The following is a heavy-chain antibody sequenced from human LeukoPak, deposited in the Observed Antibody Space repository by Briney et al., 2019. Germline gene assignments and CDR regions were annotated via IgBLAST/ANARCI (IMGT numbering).Heavy chain of an antibody. V-gene: IGHV4-39*01. CDR1: GDSIRSSSYY. CDR3: ARRIGVVIAAPFDY. D-gene: IGHD2-15*01. Sequence: PSETLSLTCTVSGDSIRSSSYYWGWTRQPPGKGLEWIGNIYYSGSTYYNPSLKSRVTISVDTSENQFSLKLTSVTATDTAVYYCARRIGVVIAAPFDYWGQGSLVTVSS. J-gene: IGHJ4*02. CDR2: IYYSGST.